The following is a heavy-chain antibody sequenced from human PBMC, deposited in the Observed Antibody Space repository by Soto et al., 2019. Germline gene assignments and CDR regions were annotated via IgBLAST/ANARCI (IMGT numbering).Heavy chain of an antibody. CDR1: GFTLSNYA. CDR3: ARIKLVDFFFINVDVYDMDV. V-gene: IGHV3-21*01. Sequence: EVQLVESGGGLVQPGGSLRLSCAASGFTLSNYAVNWVRQAPGKGLEWVSYISSDSRYIYHEDSGKGRFTISRDNARNSVYLQMNSLRDEDTAVYYCARIKLVDFFFINVDVYDMDVWGQGTPVTVSS. CDR2: ISSDSRYI. D-gene: IGHD2-15*01. J-gene: IGHJ6*02.